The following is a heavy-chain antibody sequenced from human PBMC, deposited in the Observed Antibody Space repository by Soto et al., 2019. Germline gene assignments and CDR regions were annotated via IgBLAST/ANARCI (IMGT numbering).Heavy chain of an antibody. D-gene: IGHD3-9*01. CDR1: GYTFTSYG. V-gene: IGHV1-69*06. J-gene: IGHJ6*02. CDR3: ASARYFDWLGVYYYGMDV. CDR2: IIPRSATS. Sequence: SVKVSCKASGYTFTSYGISWVRQAPGQGLEWMGGIIPRSATSNYAQKFQGRVTITADKSTSTAYMELSSLRSEDTAVYYCASARYFDWLGVYYYGMDVWGQGTTVTVS.